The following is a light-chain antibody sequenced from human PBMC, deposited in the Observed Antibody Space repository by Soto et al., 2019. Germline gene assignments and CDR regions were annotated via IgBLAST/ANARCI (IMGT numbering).Light chain of an antibody. V-gene: IGKV3-20*01. CDR3: GQYGSTPRT. Sequence: EIVMTQSPATLSVSPGERATLSCRASQSVSSNYFAWYQQKPGQAPRLLIYCVSSRPTGIPDRFSGSGSGTDFTLPISRLEPEDFAVYYCGQYGSTPRTFGQGTKVDIK. CDR2: CVS. CDR1: QSVSSNY. J-gene: IGKJ1*01.